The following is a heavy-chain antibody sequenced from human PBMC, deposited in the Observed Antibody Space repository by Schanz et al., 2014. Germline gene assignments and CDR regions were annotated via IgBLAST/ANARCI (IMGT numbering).Heavy chain of an antibody. V-gene: IGHV3-48*01. CDR2: ISGSSRTI. CDR3: ARGGSGSHYRLDY. CDR1: GFGFISYS. D-gene: IGHD1-26*01. Sequence: EVQLLESGGGLLQPGGSLRLSCAASGFGFISYSMNWVRQAPGKGLEWVSYISGSSRTIYYADSMKGRVTVSRDNAENALYLQMNSLRAEDTGLYCCARGGSGSHYRLDYWGQGTLVTVSS. J-gene: IGHJ4*02.